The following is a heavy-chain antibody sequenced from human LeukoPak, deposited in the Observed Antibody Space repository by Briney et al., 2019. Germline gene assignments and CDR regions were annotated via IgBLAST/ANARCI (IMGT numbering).Heavy chain of an antibody. CDR1: GFRFSSYA. J-gene: IGHJ4*02. CDR3: AKDERNWNYNLASQTYD. D-gene: IGHD1-7*01. CDR2: ISGSGVST. Sequence: GGSLRLSCAASGFRFSSYAMSWVRQAPGKGLEWVSAISGSGVSTYYADSVKGRFTVSRDNSKNTLYLQMSSLRAEDTAVYYCAKDERNWNYNLASQTYDWGQGTLVAVSS. V-gene: IGHV3-23*01.